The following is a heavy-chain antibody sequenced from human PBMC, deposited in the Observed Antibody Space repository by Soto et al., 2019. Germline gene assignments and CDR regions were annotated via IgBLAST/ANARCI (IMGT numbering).Heavy chain of an antibody. J-gene: IGHJ6*02. Sequence: EVQLVESGGGLVQPGRSLRLSCAASGFTFDDYTMHWVRQAPGKGLEWVSSINWNGVAMDYADSVRGRFTISRDNARNCLILQMSSLRPEDTALYYCAKDRYSSSSLDYYYYYGMDVWGQGTTVTVSS. CDR1: GFTFDDYT. CDR2: INWNGVAM. V-gene: IGHV3-9*01. CDR3: AKDRYSSSSLDYYYYYGMDV. D-gene: IGHD6-6*01.